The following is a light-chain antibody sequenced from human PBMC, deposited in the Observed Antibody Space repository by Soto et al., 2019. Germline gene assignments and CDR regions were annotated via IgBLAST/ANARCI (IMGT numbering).Light chain of an antibody. J-gene: IGKJ4*01. CDR1: QSISNN. CDR3: QQYNNWPLT. Sequence: EIVMTQSPATLSVSPGESATLSCRASQSISNNLAWYQQKPGQAPRLLMSGASTRATDIPARLSGSGSGTEFTLTITSLQSEDFAVYYCQQYNNWPLTFGGGTKVEIK. CDR2: GAS. V-gene: IGKV3-15*01.